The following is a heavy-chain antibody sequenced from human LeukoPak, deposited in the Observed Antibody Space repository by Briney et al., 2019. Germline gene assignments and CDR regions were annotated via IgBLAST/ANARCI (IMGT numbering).Heavy chain of an antibody. CDR3: ARLEETNWFDP. V-gene: IGHV5-51*01. CDR2: IYPGESDT. CDR1: GYSFTNYW. Sequence: GESLKISCRGSGYSFTNYWIGWVRQMPGKGLEWMGIIYPGESDTRYSPSFQGQVTISADKSISTAYLQWSSLKASDTAMSYCARLEETNWFDPWGQGTLVTVSS. J-gene: IGHJ5*02. D-gene: IGHD5-24*01.